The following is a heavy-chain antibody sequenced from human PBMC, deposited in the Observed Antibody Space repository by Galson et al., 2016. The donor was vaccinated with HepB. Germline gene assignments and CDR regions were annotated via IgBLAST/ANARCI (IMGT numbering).Heavy chain of an antibody. CDR1: GFTFSHYG. CDR3: AKAVIGNGTNWFDP. D-gene: IGHD2/OR15-2a*01. Sequence: SLRLSCAASGFTFSHYGMHWVRQAPGKGLEWVAIISYDASIIFYADSVQGRFNISRDNAKNMLYLQMSSLRADDTATYYCAKAVIGNGTNWFDPWGQGTLVTVSS. V-gene: IGHV3-30*18. J-gene: IGHJ5*02. CDR2: ISYDASII.